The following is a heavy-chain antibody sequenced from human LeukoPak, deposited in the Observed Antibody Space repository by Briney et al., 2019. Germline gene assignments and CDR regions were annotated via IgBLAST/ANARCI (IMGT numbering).Heavy chain of an antibody. Sequence: PGGSLRLSFAASGFTFRSYSLDWVRQAPGKGLELGSSISSSSSYIYYADSMKGRFTISRDNAKNSLYLQMNSLRAEDTAVYYCARDRVVAPYYFDYWGQGTLVTVSS. CDR2: ISSSSSYI. D-gene: IGHD5-12*01. J-gene: IGHJ4*02. CDR3: ARDRVVAPYYFDY. V-gene: IGHV3-21*01. CDR1: GFTFRSYS.